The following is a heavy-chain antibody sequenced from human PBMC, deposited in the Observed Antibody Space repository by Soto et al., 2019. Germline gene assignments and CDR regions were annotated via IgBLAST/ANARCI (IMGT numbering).Heavy chain of an antibody. CDR2: IIPIFGTA. Sequence: SVTVSCKTSGGTFSSYAVSWVRQAPGQGLEWMGGIIPIFGTANYAQKFQGRVTITADESTSTAYMELSSLRSEDTAVYYCARDPTLGIVVVPAAIWLGDYYYYYGMDVWGQGTTVTVSS. V-gene: IGHV1-69*13. J-gene: IGHJ6*02. CDR3: ARDPTLGIVVVPAAIWLGDYYYYYGMDV. CDR1: GGTFSSYA. D-gene: IGHD2-2*03.